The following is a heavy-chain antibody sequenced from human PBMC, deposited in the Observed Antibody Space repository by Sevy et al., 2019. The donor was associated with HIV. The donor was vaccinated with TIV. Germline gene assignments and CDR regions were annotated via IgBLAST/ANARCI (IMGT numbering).Heavy chain of an antibody. CDR3: AKATPPAPKYGYYFDY. J-gene: IGHJ4*02. CDR2: ISGSGGST. CDR1: GFTFSSYA. Sequence: GGSLRLSCAASGFTFSSYAMSWVRQAPGKGLEWVSAISGSGGSTYYADSVKGRFTISRDNSKNTLYLQMNSLRAEDTAVYYCAKATPPAPKYGYYFDYWGQRTLVTVSS. V-gene: IGHV3-23*01. D-gene: IGHD2-8*01.